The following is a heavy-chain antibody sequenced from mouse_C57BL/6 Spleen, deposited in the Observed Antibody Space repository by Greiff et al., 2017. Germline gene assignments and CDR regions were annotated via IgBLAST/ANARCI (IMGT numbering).Heavy chain of an antibody. CDR1: GYTFTSYW. CDR3: ARYRDYGSSFPYYFDY. J-gene: IGHJ2*01. CDR2: IHPNSGST. Sequence: VKLQQPGAELVKPGASVKLSCKASGYTFTSYWLHWVKQRPGQGLEWIGMIHPNSGSTNYNEKFKSKATLTVDKSSSTAYMQLSSLTSEDSAVYYCARYRDYGSSFPYYFDYWGQGTTRTVSS. V-gene: IGHV1-64*01. D-gene: IGHD1-1*01.